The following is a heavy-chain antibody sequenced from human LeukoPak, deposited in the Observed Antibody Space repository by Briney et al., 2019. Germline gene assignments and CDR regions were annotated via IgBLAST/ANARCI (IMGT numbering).Heavy chain of an antibody. V-gene: IGHV4-34*01. J-gene: IGHJ4*02. CDR3: ARIIYGDYPDY. CDR1: GGSFSGYY. CDR2: INHSGST. Sequence: PSETLSLTCAVYGGSFSGYYWSWIRQPPGKGLEWIGEINHSGSTNYNPSLKSRVTISVDTSKNQFSLKRSAVTAADTAVYYCARIIYGDYPDYWGQGTLVTVSS. D-gene: IGHD4-17*01.